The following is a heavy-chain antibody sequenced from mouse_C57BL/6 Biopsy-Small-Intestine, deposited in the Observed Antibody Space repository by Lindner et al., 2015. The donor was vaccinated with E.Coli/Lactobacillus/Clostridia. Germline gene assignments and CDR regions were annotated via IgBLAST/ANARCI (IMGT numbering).Heavy chain of an antibody. D-gene: IGHD2-2*01. CDR3: ASSSGYERYWYFDV. J-gene: IGHJ1*03. CDR2: ISSGSSTI. Sequence: VQLQESGGDLVKPGGSLKLSCAASGFTFSDYGMHWVRQAPEKGLEWVAYISSGSSTIYYADTVKGRFTISRDNAKNTLFLQMTSLRSEDTAIYYCASSSGYERYWYFDVWGTGTTVTVSS. V-gene: IGHV5-17*01. CDR1: GFTFSDYG.